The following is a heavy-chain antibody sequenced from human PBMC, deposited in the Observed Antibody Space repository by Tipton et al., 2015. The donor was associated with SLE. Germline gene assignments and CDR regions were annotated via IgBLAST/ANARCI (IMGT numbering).Heavy chain of an antibody. Sequence: QLVQSGVEVKKPRASVKVSCKASGYTFIHKGISWVRQAPGQGLEFMGWISVYNGYTNYAQKFQGRVTLTTDTSTSTAYMELRSLRSDDTAVYYCARVVVGAFDYWGQGTLVTVSS. V-gene: IGHV1-18*01. J-gene: IGHJ4*02. CDR3: ARVVVGAFDY. D-gene: IGHD2-15*01. CDR2: ISVYNGYT. CDR1: GYTFIHKG.